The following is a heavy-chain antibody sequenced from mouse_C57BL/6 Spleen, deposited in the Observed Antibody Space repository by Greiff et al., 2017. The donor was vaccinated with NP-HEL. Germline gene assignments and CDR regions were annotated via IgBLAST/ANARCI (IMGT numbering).Heavy chain of an antibody. D-gene: IGHD2-3*01. Sequence: QVQLQQPGAELVKPGASVKLSCKASGYTFTSYWMQWVKQRPGQGLEWIGEIDPSDSYTNYNQKFKGKATLTVDTSSSTAYMQLSSLTSEYSAVYYCARSIYDGYGYAMDYWGQGTSVTVSS. CDR2: IDPSDSYT. CDR1: GYTFTSYW. CDR3: ARSIYDGYGYAMDY. V-gene: IGHV1-50*01. J-gene: IGHJ4*01.